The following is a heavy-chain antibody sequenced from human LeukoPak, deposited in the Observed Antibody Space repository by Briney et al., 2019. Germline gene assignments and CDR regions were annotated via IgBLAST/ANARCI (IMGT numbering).Heavy chain of an antibody. Sequence: GGSLRLSCAASGFTFSSYAMSWVRQAPGKGLEWVSTISGSGGGTYYADSVKGRFTISRDNSRNTLYLQMNSLRAEDTALYYCARMRTGFEDYWGQGTLVTVSS. J-gene: IGHJ4*02. V-gene: IGHV3-23*01. CDR1: GFTFSSYA. CDR2: ISGSGGGT. D-gene: IGHD3-3*01. CDR3: ARMRTGFEDY.